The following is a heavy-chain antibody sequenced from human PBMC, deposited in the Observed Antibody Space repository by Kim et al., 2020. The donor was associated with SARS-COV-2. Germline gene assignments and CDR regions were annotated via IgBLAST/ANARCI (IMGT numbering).Heavy chain of an antibody. Sequence: SETLSLTCTVSGASISSSSDYWGWIRQPPGKGPEWIGCIYHSGSTYYNPSLQSRAILSVDTPKNQFSLKVNSVTAADTAIYYCVTQLYDYVWGSYRFDPWGQGTLVTGSS. V-gene: IGHV4-39*01. D-gene: IGHD3-16*02. CDR1: GASISSSSDY. CDR2: IYHSGST. J-gene: IGHJ5*02. CDR3: VTQLYDYVWGSYRFDP.